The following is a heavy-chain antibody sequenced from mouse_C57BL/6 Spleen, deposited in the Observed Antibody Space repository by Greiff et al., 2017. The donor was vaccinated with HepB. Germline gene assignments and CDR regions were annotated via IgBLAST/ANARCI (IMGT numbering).Heavy chain of an antibody. CDR1: GFTFSDAW. CDR3: TRLGHY. CDR2: IRNKANNHAT. J-gene: IGHJ2*01. V-gene: IGHV6-6*01. Sequence: EVKLVESGGGLVQPGGSMKLSCAASGFTFSDAWMDWVRQSPEKGLEWVADIRNKANNHATYYAESVKGRFTISRDDSKSSVYLQMNSLRAEDTGFYYCTRLGHYWGQGTTLTVSS.